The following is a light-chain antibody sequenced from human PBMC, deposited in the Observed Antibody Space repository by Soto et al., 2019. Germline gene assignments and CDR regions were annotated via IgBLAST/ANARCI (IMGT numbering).Light chain of an antibody. CDR3: QQYYSYPPT. V-gene: IGKV1-8*01. CDR1: QGISSD. J-gene: IGKJ4*01. CDR2: AAS. Sequence: AIRMTQSPSSFSASTGDRVTITCRASQGISSDLAWYQQKPGKAPKLLIYAASTLQSGVPSRFSGSGSGTDFTLTISCLQSEDFATYYCQQYYSYPPTFGGGTKVDIK.